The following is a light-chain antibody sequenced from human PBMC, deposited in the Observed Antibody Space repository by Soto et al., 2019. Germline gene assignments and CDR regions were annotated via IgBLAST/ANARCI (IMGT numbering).Light chain of an antibody. J-gene: IGLJ2*01. CDR3: AAWDDSLNDV. CDR2: SNN. CDR1: SSNIGSNT. V-gene: IGLV1-44*01. Sequence: QSVLTQPPSASGTPGQRVTISCSGSSSNIGSNTVNWYQQLPGTAPKLLIYSNNQRPSGVPDRFSGSKSGTSASLAISGLQSEDEADYYSAAWDDSLNDVFGGGTKLTVL.